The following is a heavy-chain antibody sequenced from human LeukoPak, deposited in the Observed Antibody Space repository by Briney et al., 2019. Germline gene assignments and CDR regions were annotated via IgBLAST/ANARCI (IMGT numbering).Heavy chain of an antibody. CDR2: ISAYNGNT. CDR1: GYTFTSYG. V-gene: IGHV1-18*04. Sequence: GASVKVSCKASGYTFTSYGISWVRQAPGQGLEWMGWISAYNGNTNYAQKLQGRVTMTTGTSTSAAYMELRSLRSDDTAVYYCARASISLVVPAAKNWFDPWGQGTLVTVSS. J-gene: IGHJ5*02. D-gene: IGHD2-2*01. CDR3: ARASISLVVPAAKNWFDP.